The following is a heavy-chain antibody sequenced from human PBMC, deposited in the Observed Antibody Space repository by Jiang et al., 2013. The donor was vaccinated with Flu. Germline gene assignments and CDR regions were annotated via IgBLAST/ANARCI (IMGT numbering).Heavy chain of an antibody. CDR2: FSYSGTI. J-gene: IGHJ3*02. V-gene: IGHV4-59*01. CDR3: ARVVGDYESAFDI. D-gene: IGHD4-17*01. CDR1: GASITTNH. Sequence: LLKPSETLSLTCIVSGASITTNHWTWIRQAPGKGLEFFGYFSYSGTIKYNPSLKSRVTISIDRSKNQFSLKLSSVTAADTAVYYCARVVGDYESAFDIWGQGTMVTVSS.